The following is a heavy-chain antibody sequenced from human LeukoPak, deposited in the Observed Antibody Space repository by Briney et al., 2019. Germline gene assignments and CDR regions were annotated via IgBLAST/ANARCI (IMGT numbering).Heavy chain of an antibody. CDR1: GGSISSSSYY. J-gene: IGHJ3*02. V-gene: IGHV4-39*07. CDR2: IYYSGST. CDR3: ANLSPARGSYPGAFDI. Sequence: PSETLSLTCTVSGGSISSSSYYWGWIRQPPGKGLEWIGSIYYSGSTYYNPSLKSRVTISVDKSKNQFSLKLSSVTAADTAVYYCANLSPARGSYPGAFDIWGQGTMVTVSS. D-gene: IGHD1-26*01.